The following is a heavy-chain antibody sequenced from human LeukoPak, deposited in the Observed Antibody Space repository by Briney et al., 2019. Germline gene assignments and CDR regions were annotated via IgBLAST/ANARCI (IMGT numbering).Heavy chain of an antibody. V-gene: IGHV1-8*01. CDR1: GYTFTSYD. Sequence: WASVKVSCKASGYTFTSYDINWVRQATGQGLEWMGWMNPNSGNTGYAQKFQGRVTVTRNTSISTAYMGLSSLRSEDTAVYYCARGRGGAQRLWFPFDYWGQGTLVTVSS. CDR3: ARGRGGAQRLWFPFDY. J-gene: IGHJ4*02. CDR2: MNPNSGNT. D-gene: IGHD3-10*01.